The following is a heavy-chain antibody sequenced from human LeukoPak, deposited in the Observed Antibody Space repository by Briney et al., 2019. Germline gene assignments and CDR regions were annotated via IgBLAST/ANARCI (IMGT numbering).Heavy chain of an antibody. CDR3: ARSLLGYCSGGSCSGAVAFDI. CDR2: ISAYNGNT. Sequence: ASVKVSCKASGYTFTSYGISWVRQAPGQGLEWMGWISAYNGNTNYAQKLQGRVTMTTDTSTSTAYMELRSLRFDDTAVYYCARSLLGYCSGGSCSGAVAFDIWGQGTMVTVSS. V-gene: IGHV1-18*01. J-gene: IGHJ3*02. D-gene: IGHD2-15*01. CDR1: GYTFTSYG.